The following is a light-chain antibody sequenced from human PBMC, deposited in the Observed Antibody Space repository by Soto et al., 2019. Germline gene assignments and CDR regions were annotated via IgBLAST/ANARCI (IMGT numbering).Light chain of an antibody. CDR3: QQYGSSLT. CDR2: GAS. J-gene: IGKJ4*01. CDR1: KRISSNF. V-gene: IGKV3-20*01. Sequence: ILMTHAPTTLSVSTREKAALSRMASKRISSNFLAWYQQKPGQAPRLLIYGASSRATGIPGRFSGSGSGTDFTLTISRLEPEDFAVYYCQQYGSSLTCGGGTKVDI.